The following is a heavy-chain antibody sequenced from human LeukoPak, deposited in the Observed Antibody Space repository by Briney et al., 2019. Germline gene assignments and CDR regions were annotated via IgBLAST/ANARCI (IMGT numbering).Heavy chain of an antibody. CDR3: AIRLGCTSTLCYRGFDY. J-gene: IGHJ4*02. Sequence: GGSLRLSCAASGFTFSSYWMHWVRQAPGKGLVWVSRINSDGSSTSYADSVKGRFTISRDNAKNTLYLQVSSLRAEDTAVYYCAIRLGCTSTLCYRGFDYWGQGTLVTVSS. CDR1: GFTFSSYW. CDR2: INSDGSST. V-gene: IGHV3-74*01. D-gene: IGHD2-2*02.